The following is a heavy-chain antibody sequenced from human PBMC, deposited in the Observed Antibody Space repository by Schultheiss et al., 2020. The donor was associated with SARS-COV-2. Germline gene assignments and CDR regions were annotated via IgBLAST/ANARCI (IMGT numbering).Heavy chain of an antibody. CDR2: INQDGSEK. D-gene: IGHD3-10*01. CDR3: AGPKYGPGSKDVRFDY. J-gene: IGHJ4*02. CDR1: GFTFSSYW. V-gene: IGHV3-7*01. Sequence: GGSLRLSCAASGFTFSSYWMNWVRQAPGKGLEWVANINQDGSEKHYVDSVKGRFTISRDNAKNSLYLQMNSLRAEDTAVYYCAGPKYGPGSKDVRFDYWGQGTLVTVSS.